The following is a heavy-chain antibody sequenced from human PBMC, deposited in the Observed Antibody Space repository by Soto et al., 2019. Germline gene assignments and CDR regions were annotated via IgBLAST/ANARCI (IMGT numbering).Heavy chain of an antibody. V-gene: IGHV1-69*02. D-gene: IGHD3-22*01. CDR1: GDTFSSCT. J-gene: IGHJ6*02. CDR2: IIPFVDIA. Sequence: QVQLVQSGAEVKKPGSSVKVSCKASGDTFSSCTFSWVRQAPGQGLEWMGRIIPFVDIANSAQKFHDRVTITADKSTSTAYMELSSLRSEDTAVYYCATTTNYYDSSGHYPDYYYYYGLDVWGQGTTVTVSS. CDR3: ATTTNYYDSSGHYPDYYYYYGLDV.